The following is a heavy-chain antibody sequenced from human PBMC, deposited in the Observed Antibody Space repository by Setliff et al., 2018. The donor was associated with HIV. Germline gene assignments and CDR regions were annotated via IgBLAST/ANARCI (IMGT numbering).Heavy chain of an antibody. D-gene: IGHD2-8*01. J-gene: IGHJ3*02. V-gene: IGHV1-2*06. CDR2: INPNSGGT. Sequence: GASVKVSCKASGYIFTDYYMHWVRQAPGQELGWMGRINPNSGGTNYAQKFQGRVTMTTDTSTSTAYMELRSLRSDDTAVYYCARDLKVYAMWGDAFDTWGQGTMVTVSS. CDR3: ARDLKVYAMWGDAFDT. CDR1: GYIFTDYY.